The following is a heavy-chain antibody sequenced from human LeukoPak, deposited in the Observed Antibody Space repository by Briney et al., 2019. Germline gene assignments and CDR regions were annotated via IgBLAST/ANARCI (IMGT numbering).Heavy chain of an antibody. CDR1: GFTFSSYG. V-gene: IGHV3-33*06. J-gene: IGHJ4*02. D-gene: IGHD2-2*01. CDR3: AKVRIVVVPAAIAD. Sequence: PGGSLRLSCAASGFTFSSYGMHWVRQAPGKGLEWVAVIWYDGSNKYYADSVKGRFTISRDNSKNTLYLQMNSLRAEDTAVYYCAKVRIVVVPAAIADWGQGTLVTVSS. CDR2: IWYDGSNK.